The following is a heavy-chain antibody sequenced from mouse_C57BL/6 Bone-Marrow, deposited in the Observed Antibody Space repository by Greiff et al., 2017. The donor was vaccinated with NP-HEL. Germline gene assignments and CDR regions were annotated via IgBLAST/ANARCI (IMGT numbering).Heavy chain of an antibody. Sequence: QVQLQQSGPGLVQPSQSLSITCTVSGFSLTSYGVHWVRQSPGKGLEWLGVIWSGGSTDYNAAFISRLSISKDNSKSQVFFKMNSLQADDTAIYYCAITAQATLYYFDYWGQGTTLTVSS. CDR1: GFSLTSYG. D-gene: IGHD3-2*02. CDR3: AITAQATLYYFDY. CDR2: IWSGGST. V-gene: IGHV2-2*01. J-gene: IGHJ2*01.